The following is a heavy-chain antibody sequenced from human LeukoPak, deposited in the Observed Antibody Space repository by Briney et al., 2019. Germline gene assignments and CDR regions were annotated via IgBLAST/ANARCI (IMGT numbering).Heavy chain of an antibody. CDR1: GYSFTSYW. J-gene: IGHJ4*02. CDR3: ARLFRDCSGGSCYPYYFDY. CDR2: IHPGDSDT. D-gene: IGHD2-15*01. Sequence: GASLQISCKGSGYSFTSYWIGWVRQMPGKGLEWMGIIHPGDSDTRYSPSFQGQVTISADKSISTAYLQWSSLKASDTAMYYCARLFRDCSGGSCYPYYFDYWGQGTLVTVSS. V-gene: IGHV5-51*01.